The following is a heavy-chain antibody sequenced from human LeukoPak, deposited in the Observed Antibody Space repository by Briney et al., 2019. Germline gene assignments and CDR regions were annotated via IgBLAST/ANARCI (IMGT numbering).Heavy chain of an antibody. CDR3: AKDLSPGI. CDR1: GFAFRDYY. Sequence: GGSLRLSCAASGFAFRDYYMSWIRQAPGKGLEWISYITMTGSVIQYSDSVKGRFTTSRDNAKNSMYLQMNSLRAEDTAVYYCAKDLSPGIWGQGTMVTVSS. CDR2: ITMTGSVI. J-gene: IGHJ3*02. V-gene: IGHV3-11*01.